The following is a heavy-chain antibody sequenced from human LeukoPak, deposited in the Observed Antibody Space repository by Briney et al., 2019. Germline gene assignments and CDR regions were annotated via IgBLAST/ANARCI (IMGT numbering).Heavy chain of an antibody. D-gene: IGHD3-10*01. CDR1: GFTFSSYS. J-gene: IGHJ4*02. CDR2: ISSSSGYI. Sequence: GGSLILSCAASGFTFSSYSMNWVRQAPGKGLEWVSSISSSSGYIYYADSVKGRFTISRDNAKNSLYLQMNSLRAEDTAVYYCARDGTYYYGSGTAPRPYHFDYWGQGTLVTVSS. V-gene: IGHV3-21*01. CDR3: ARDGTYYYGSGTAPRPYHFDY.